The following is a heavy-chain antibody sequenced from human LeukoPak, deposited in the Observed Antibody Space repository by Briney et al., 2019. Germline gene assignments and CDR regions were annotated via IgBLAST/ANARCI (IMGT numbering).Heavy chain of an antibody. CDR3: TTVDY. CDR1: GFTFSNAW. Sequence: GGSLRLSCAASGFTFSNAWMSWVRQAPGKGLEWVGRIKRKTDGVTTDYAAPVKGRFTISRDDSKNTVYLQMNSLKTEDTAVYYCTTVDYWGQGTLVTVSS. CDR2: IKRKTDGVTT. J-gene: IGHJ4*02. V-gene: IGHV3-15*01.